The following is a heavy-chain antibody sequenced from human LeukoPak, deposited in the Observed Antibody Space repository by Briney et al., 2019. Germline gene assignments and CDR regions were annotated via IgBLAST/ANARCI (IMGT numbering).Heavy chain of an antibody. V-gene: IGHV3-30*02. J-gene: IGHJ4*02. D-gene: IGHD3-22*01. Sequence: GGSLRLSCAASGFTFSTYGIHWVRQAPGKGLEWVALIRYDGSNTYYADSVRGRFTVSRDNSKNTLYLQMNSLRAEDTAVYYCAKCDSYDSSGYSNFDYWGQGTLVTVSS. CDR1: GFTFSTYG. CDR3: AKCDSYDSSGYSNFDY. CDR2: IRYDGSNT.